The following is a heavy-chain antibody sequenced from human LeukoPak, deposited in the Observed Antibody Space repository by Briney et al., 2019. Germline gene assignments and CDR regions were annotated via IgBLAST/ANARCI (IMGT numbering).Heavy chain of an antibody. D-gene: IGHD3-22*01. CDR1: GGSISSYY. Sequence: SETLSLTCTVSGGSISSYYWSWIQQPPGKGLEWIGYIYYSGSTNYNPSLKSRVTISVDTSKNQFSLKLSSVTAADTAVYYCARVASSCYLYYFDYWGQGTLVTVSS. CDR3: ARVASSCYLYYFDY. V-gene: IGHV4-59*01. J-gene: IGHJ4*02. CDR2: IYYSGST.